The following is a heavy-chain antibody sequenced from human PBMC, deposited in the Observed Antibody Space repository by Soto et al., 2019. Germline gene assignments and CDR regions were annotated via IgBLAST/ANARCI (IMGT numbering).Heavy chain of an antibody. CDR3: ARAQGCSTSLEIYYYYCYGMDV. D-gene: IGHD2-2*01. CDR1: GGTFGSYA. V-gene: IGHV1-69*01. J-gene: IGHJ6*02. Sequence: QVQLVQSGAEVKKPGSSVKVSCKASGGTFGSYAISWVRQAPGQGLEWMGGIIPIPGTANYAQKFQGRVTIAADESTSTAYMELSSLSSEDAVVYYCARAQGCSTSLEIYYYYCYGMDVWGQGTTVTVSS. CDR2: IIPIPGTA.